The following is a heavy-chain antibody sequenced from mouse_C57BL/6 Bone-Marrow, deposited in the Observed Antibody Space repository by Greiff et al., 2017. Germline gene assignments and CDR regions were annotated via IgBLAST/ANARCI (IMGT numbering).Heavy chain of an antibody. J-gene: IGHJ4*01. Sequence: EVMLVESGGGLVKPGGSLKLSCAASGFTFSSYAMSWVRQTPEKRLEWVATISDGGSYTYYPDNVKGRFTISRDNAKNNLYLQMSHLKSEDTAMYYCARGGYAMDDWGQGTSVTVAS. CDR2: ISDGGSYT. CDR3: ARGGYAMDD. D-gene: IGHD2-14*01. CDR1: GFTFSSYA. V-gene: IGHV5-4*03.